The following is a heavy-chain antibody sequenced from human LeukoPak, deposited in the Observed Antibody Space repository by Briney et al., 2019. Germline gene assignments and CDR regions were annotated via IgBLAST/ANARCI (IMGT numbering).Heavy chain of an antibody. Sequence: SETLSLTCTVSGYSISNGYYWGWIRQPPGKGLEWIGSIYHTGSTYYNPSLKSRLTISVDTSKNQFSLKLNSVTAADTAVYYCARVLDYYGSGSYSFDYWGQGTLVTVSS. D-gene: IGHD3-10*01. CDR2: IYHTGST. CDR3: ARVLDYYGSGSYSFDY. V-gene: IGHV4-38-2*02. CDR1: GYSISNGYY. J-gene: IGHJ4*02.